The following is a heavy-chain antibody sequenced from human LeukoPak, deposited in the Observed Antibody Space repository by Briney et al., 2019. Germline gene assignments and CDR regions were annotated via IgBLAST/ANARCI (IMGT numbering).Heavy chain of an antibody. CDR2: ISAYNGNT. CDR1: GYTFTSYG. CDR3: ARLEGITATMGD. V-gene: IGHV1-18*01. D-gene: IGHD5-12*01. J-gene: IGHJ4*02. Sequence: ASVKVSCKASGYTFTSYGISWVRQAPGQGLEWMGWISAYNGNTNYAQKLQGRVTMTTDTSTSTAYMELRSLISEDAAVYYCARLEGITATMGDWGQGTLVTVSS.